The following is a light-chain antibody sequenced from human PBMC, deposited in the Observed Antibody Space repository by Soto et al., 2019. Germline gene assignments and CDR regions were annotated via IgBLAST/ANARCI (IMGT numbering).Light chain of an antibody. CDR1: QTISSW. J-gene: IGKJ1*01. Sequence: DIQMTQSPSTLSGSVGDTVTITCRASQTISSWLAWYQQKPGKAPKLLIYKASTLKSGVPSRFSGSGSGTEFTLTISSLQPDDFATYSCQHYDSYSEEFGQGTK. V-gene: IGKV1-5*03. CDR3: QHYDSYSEE. CDR2: KAS.